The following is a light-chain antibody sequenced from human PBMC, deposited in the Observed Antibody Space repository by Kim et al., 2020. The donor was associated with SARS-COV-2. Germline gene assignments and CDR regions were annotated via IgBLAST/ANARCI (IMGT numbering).Light chain of an antibody. Sequence: SVSPGERATLSCRASQSVNTNLAWYQQKPGQAPRLLIYGASTRATGIPARFTGSGSGTEFTLTISSLQSEDFAVYYCQQYNNFRTFGQGTKVDIK. J-gene: IGKJ1*01. CDR3: QQYNNFRT. CDR2: GAS. CDR1: QSVNTN. V-gene: IGKV3-15*01.